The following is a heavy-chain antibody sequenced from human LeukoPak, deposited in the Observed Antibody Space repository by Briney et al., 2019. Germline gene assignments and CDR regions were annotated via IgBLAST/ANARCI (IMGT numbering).Heavy chain of an antibody. J-gene: IGHJ5*02. CDR1: GYTFTSYG. CDR2: IRAYNGKT. Sequence: GASVKVSCKASGYTFTSYGISWGRQAPGQGLEGMGWIRAYNGKTNYAHKLQGRGTMTTDTSTRPAYLELRSLRSDDTGVYYCARDPGGELIWFGELLCDHWGQGTLVTVSS. CDR3: ARDPGGELIWFGELLCDH. V-gene: IGHV1-18*04. D-gene: IGHD3-10*01.